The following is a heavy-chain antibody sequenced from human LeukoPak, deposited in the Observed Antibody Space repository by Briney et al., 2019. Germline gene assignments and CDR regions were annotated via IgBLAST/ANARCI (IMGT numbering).Heavy chain of an antibody. D-gene: IGHD3-16*01. J-gene: IGHJ4*02. CDR1: LFTLSLYG. V-gene: IGHV3-7*01. Sequence: GVPLRLSCSVSLFTLSLYGVSCLRHAPGKGLVWLANSKPGGFQTQRRDSVRGRFTISRDNARSSMYLQMNSVRAEDTGVYYCARDMANYYVSIDYWGQGTLVTVSS. CDR3: ARDMANYYVSIDY. CDR2: SKPGGFQT.